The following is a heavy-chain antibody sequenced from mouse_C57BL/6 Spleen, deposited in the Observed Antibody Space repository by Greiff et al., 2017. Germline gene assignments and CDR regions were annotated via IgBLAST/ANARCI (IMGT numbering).Heavy chain of an antibody. V-gene: IGHV1-50*01. D-gene: IGHD4-1*01. CDR3: ARGRTNWDGFAY. CDR2: IDPSDSYT. J-gene: IGHJ3*01. CDR1: GYTFTSYW. Sequence: QVQLQQPGAELVKPGASVKLSCKASGYTFTSYWMQWVKQRPGQGLEWIGEIDPSDSYTNYNQKFKGKATLTVDTSSSTAYMQLSSLTSEDSAVYYCARGRTNWDGFAYWGQGTLVTVSA.